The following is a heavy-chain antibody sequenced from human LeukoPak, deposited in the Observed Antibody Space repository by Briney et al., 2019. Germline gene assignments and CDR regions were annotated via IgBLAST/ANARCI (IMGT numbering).Heavy chain of an antibody. D-gene: IGHD4-23*01. CDR2: MNEDGTRK. CDR3: ASDFGGIDDY. J-gene: IGHJ4*02. Sequence: GGSLRLSCAASGFTFSRYWMHWVRQAPGKGLVWVSRMNEDGTRKDYADSVKGRFTIFRDNDKNILYLQMNRLGPDDTAVYFCASDFGGIDDYGGRGTLVPVSS. V-gene: IGHV3-74*01. CDR1: GFTFSRYW.